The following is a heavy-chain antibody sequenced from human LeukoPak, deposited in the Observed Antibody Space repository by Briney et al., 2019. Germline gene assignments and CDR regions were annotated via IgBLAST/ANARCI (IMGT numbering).Heavy chain of an antibody. V-gene: IGHV1-18*01. J-gene: IGHJ5*02. CDR1: GYTFTSYG. CDR3: ARGPPGDYDSSGYYFNWFDP. CDR2: ISAYNGNT. Sequence: ASVKVSCKASGYTFTSYGISWVRQAPGQGLEWMGWISAYNGNTNYAQKLQGRVTMTTDTSTSTAYMELRSLRSDDTAVYYCARGPPGDYDSSGYYFNWFDPWGQGTLVTVSS. D-gene: IGHD3-22*01.